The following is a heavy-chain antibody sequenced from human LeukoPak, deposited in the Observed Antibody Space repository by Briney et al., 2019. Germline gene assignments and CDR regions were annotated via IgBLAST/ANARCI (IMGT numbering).Heavy chain of an antibody. CDR1: GFTVSSVY. CDR2: IYSGGRT. CDR3: ARGNSGSSYVEYYYGMDV. J-gene: IGHJ6*02. Sequence: GGSLRLSCVASGFTVSSVYMSWVRQAPGKGLEWVSVIYSGGRTYYADSVKGRFTISRDNSKNTLYLQMNSLRAEDTAVYYCARGNSGSSYVEYYYGMDVWGQGTTVTVSS. V-gene: IGHV3-53*01. D-gene: IGHD1-26*01.